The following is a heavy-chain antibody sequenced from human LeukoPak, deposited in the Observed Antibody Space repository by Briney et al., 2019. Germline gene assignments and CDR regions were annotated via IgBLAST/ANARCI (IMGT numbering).Heavy chain of an antibody. CDR3: AKSGGSYYDY. CDR2: ISSSGSSI. D-gene: IGHD2-15*01. J-gene: IGHJ4*02. V-gene: IGHV3-48*03. CDR1: GFTFSSYE. Sequence: PGGSLRLSCAASGFTFSSYEMNWVRQAPGKGLEWVSYISSSGSSIYYADSVKGRFTISRDNAKNSLYLQMNSLRAEDTAVYYCAKSGGSYYDYWGQGTLVTVSS.